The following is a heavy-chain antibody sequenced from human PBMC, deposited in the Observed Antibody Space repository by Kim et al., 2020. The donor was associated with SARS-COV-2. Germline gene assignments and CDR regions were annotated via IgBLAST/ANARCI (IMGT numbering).Heavy chain of an antibody. D-gene: IGHD6-6*01. CDR1: GYTFTSYA. CDR3: ARNIAARHRRGGEDYYYGMDV. Sequence: ASVKVSCKASGYTFTSYAMNWVRQAPGQGLEWMGWINTNTGNPTYAQGFTGRFVFSLDTSVSTAYLQISSLKAEDTAVYYCARNIAARHRRGGEDYYYGMDVWGQGTTVTVSS. CDR2: INTNTGNP. V-gene: IGHV7-4-1*02. J-gene: IGHJ6*02.